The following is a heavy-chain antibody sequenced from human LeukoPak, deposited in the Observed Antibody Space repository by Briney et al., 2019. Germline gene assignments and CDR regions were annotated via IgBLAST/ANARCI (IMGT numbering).Heavy chain of an antibody. CDR3: ARDADLGNTITGGFDT. D-gene: IGHD5-24*01. CDR2: LKSDGSVK. V-gene: IGHV3-7*01. J-gene: IGHJ3*02. CDR1: AFTFSSYT. Sequence: GGSLRRSCAASAFTFSSYTRSWVPPGPGKGREGVANLKSDGSVKFYVDSGKVRFTLSRDTATNSLYRQMNRLSAEDTAVYYCARDADLGNTITGGFDTGGQGTKVTVPS.